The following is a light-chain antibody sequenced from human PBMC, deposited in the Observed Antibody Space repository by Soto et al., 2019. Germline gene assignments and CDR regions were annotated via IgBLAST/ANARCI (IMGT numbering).Light chain of an antibody. CDR3: QQSLTTPWT. CDR1: RSIINS. Sequence: DIQMTQSPSSLSASIGDRVTLTCRASRSIINSLNWYLQKPGKGPELLVSSASTLQGGLSPRFSGAGSGTQFTLTIISLQPEDCGSYYCQQSLTTPWTFGQGTRVEI. CDR2: SAS. J-gene: IGKJ1*01. V-gene: IGKV1-39*01.